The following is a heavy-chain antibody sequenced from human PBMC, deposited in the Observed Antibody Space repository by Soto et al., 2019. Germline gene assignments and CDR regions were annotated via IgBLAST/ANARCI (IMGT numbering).Heavy chain of an antibody. J-gene: IGHJ4*02. CDR3: AKGGVDTAMVTVY. CDR1: GFTFSSYG. D-gene: IGHD5-18*01. Sequence: QVQLVESGGGVVQPGRSLRLSCAASGFTFSSYGMHWVRQAPGKGLEWVAVISYDGSNKYYADSVKGRVTISRDNSKNTMYLQMNSLRAEDTAEYYCAKGGVDTAMVTVYWGQGTLVTVSS. CDR2: ISYDGSNK. V-gene: IGHV3-30*18.